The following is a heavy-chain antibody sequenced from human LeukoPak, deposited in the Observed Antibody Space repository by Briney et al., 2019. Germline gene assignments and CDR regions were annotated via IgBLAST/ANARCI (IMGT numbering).Heavy chain of an antibody. V-gene: IGHV1-3*01. CDR1: GYTFTSYA. Sequence: ASVKVSCKASGYTFTSYAMRWVRQAPGQRLEWMGWINAGNGNTKYSQKFQGRVTITRDTSASTAYMELSSLRSEDTAVYYCARSWGNCSGGSCHEWWFDPWGQGTLVTVSS. CDR3: ARSWGNCSGGSCHEWWFDP. CDR2: INAGNGNT. D-gene: IGHD2-15*01. J-gene: IGHJ5*02.